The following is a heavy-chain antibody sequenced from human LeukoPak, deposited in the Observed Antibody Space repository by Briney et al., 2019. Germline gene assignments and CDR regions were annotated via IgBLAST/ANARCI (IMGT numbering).Heavy chain of an antibody. CDR3: ARSNILTGGVFDY. CDR2: INPNSGGT. J-gene: IGHJ4*02. V-gene: IGHV1-2*06. D-gene: IGHD3-9*01. Sequence: ASVKVSCKASGYTFTGYYMHWVRQAPGQGLEWMGRINPNSGGTNYAQKFQGRVTMTRDTSISTAYMELSRLRSDDTAVYYCARSNILTGGVFDYWGQGTLVTVSS. CDR1: GYTFTGYY.